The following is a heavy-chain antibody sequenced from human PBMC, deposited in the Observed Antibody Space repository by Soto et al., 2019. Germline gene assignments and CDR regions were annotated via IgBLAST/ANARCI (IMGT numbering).Heavy chain of an antibody. CDR3: ARQRWQYLRGSMDV. V-gene: IGHV4-34*01. D-gene: IGHD2-2*01. J-gene: IGHJ6*02. CDR2: INHSGST. Sequence: SETLSLTCAVYGGSSSGYYWSWIRQPPGKGLEWIGEINHSGSTNYNPSLKSRVTISVDTSKNQFSLKLSSVTAADTAVYYCARQRWQYLRGSMDVWGQGTTVTVSS. CDR1: GGSSSGYY.